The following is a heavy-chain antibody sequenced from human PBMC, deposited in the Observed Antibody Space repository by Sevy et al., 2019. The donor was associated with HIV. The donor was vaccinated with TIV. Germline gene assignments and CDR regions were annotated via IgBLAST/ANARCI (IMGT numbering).Heavy chain of an antibody. V-gene: IGHV5-51*01. CDR2: IYPGDSDT. J-gene: IGHJ6*03. D-gene: IGHD3-3*01. Sequence: GESLKISCKGSGYSFTSYWIGWVRQMPGKGLEWMGIIYPGDSDTRYSPSFQGQVTISADKSISTAYLQWSSLKASDTAMYYCARHGADAHEKEKYYDFWSGYRPYYYMDVWGKGTTVTVSS. CDR3: ARHGADAHEKEKYYDFWSGYRPYYYMDV. CDR1: GYSFTSYW.